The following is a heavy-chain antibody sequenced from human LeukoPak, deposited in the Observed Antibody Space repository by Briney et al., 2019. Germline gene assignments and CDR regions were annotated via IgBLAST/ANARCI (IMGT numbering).Heavy chain of an antibody. Sequence: GESLKISCKGSGYSFTNYWIGWVRQMPGKGLEWMGIIYPGDSDTRYSPSFQGQVTISADKSISTAYLQWSSLKASDTAMYYCATHSSSWFFYYGMDVWGQGTTVTVSS. CDR1: GYSFTNYW. CDR2: IYPGDSDT. V-gene: IGHV5-51*01. CDR3: ATHSSSWFFYYGMDV. D-gene: IGHD6-13*01. J-gene: IGHJ6*02.